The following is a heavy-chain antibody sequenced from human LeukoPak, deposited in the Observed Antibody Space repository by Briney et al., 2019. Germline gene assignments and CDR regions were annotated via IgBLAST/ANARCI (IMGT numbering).Heavy chain of an antibody. CDR1: GGTFSSYA. CDR2: IIPIFGTA. Sequence: SVEVSCKASGGTFSSYAISWVRQAPGQGLEWMGGIIPIFGTANYAQKFQGRVTITTDESTSTAYMELSSLRSEDTAVYYCARDVTACGGDCINWFDPWGQGTLVTVSS. J-gene: IGHJ5*02. CDR3: ARDVTACGGDCINWFDP. V-gene: IGHV1-69*05. D-gene: IGHD2-21*02.